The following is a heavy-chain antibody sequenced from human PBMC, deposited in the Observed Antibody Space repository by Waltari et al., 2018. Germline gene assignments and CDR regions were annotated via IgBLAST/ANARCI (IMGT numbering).Heavy chain of an antibody. J-gene: IGHJ3*02. V-gene: IGHV3-30*18. D-gene: IGHD1-1*01. CDR2: IWYDGSNK. CDR3: AKTPSLNWQGAFDI. Sequence: QVQLVESGGGVVQPGRSLRLSCAASGFTFSSYGMHWVRQAPGKGLVWVAVIWYDGSNKYYAGSVKGGFTTSRDNSKNTLYLQMNSLRAEDTAMYYCAKTPSLNWQGAFDIWGQGTMVTVSS. CDR1: GFTFSSYG.